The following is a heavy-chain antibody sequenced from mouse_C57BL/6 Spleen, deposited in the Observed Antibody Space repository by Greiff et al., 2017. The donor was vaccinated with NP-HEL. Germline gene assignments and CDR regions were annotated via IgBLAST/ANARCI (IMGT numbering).Heavy chain of an antibody. V-gene: IGHV1-82*01. Sequence: SGPELVKPGASVKISCKASGYAFSSSWMNWVKQRPGKGLEWIGRIYPGDGDTNYNGKFKGKATLTADKSSSTAYMQLSSLTSEDSAVYFCARTYVGAMDYWGQGTSVTVSS. CDR1: GYAFSSSW. CDR3: ARTYVGAMDY. J-gene: IGHJ4*01. CDR2: IYPGDGDT. D-gene: IGHD5-1*01.